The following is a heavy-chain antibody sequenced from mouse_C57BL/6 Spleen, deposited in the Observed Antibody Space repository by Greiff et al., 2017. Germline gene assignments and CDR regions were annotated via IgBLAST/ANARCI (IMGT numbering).Heavy chain of an antibody. CDR2: IYPGSGNT. Sequence: QVQLQQSGPELVKPGASVKISCKASGYTFTDYYINWVKQRPGQGLEWIGWIYPGSGNTKYNEKFKGKATLTVDTSSSTAYMQLSSLTSEDSAVYFCARSPYYYGSSYDYFDCWGQGTTLTVSS. D-gene: IGHD1-1*01. J-gene: IGHJ2*01. CDR3: ARSPYYYGSSYDYFDC. V-gene: IGHV1-84*01. CDR1: GYTFTDYY.